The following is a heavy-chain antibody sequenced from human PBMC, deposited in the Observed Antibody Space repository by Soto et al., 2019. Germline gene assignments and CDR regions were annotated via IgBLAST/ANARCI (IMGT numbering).Heavy chain of an antibody. CDR3: ARRGGYSGYDLGEDYYYYYGMDV. Sequence: PGESLKISCKGSGYSFTSYWIGWVRQMPGKGLEWMGIIYPGDSDTRYSPSFQGQVTISADKSISTAYLQWSSLKASDTAMYYCARRGGYSGYDLGEDYYYYYGMDVWGQGTTVTVSS. J-gene: IGHJ6*02. CDR2: IYPGDSDT. V-gene: IGHV5-51*01. CDR1: GYSFTSYW. D-gene: IGHD5-12*01.